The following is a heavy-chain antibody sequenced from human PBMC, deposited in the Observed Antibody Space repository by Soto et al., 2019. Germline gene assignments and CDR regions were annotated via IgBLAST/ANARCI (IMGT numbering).Heavy chain of an antibody. Sequence: EVQLVESGGGLVHPGKSLRLSCVASGFTFDDHVMHWVRQVPRKGLEWVGHISWNGYSIGYGGSVRGRFTISRDNAKNTFDLQMNSLRPEDTALYYCGRSYSGSTNRRVDVWGQGTTVTVSS. D-gene: IGHD5-12*01. J-gene: IGHJ6*02. CDR3: GRSYSGSTNRRVDV. V-gene: IGHV3-9*01. CDR2: ISWNGYSI. CDR1: GFTFDDHV.